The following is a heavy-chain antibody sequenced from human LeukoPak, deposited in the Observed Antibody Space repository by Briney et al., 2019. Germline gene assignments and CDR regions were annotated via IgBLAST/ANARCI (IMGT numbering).Heavy chain of an antibody. CDR1: GYTLTEVS. CDR2: FDPDDGKT. Sequence: ASVKVSCKVSGYTLTEVSIHWVRQAPGKGLEWMAGFDPDDGKTIYAQKFQGRVTVTEDTSTDTAYMELSSLRSEDTAMYYCATEAAYDNFGELLAWGQGSLVTVSS. J-gene: IGHJ5*02. D-gene: IGHD3-10*01. CDR3: ATEAAYDNFGELLA. V-gene: IGHV1-24*01.